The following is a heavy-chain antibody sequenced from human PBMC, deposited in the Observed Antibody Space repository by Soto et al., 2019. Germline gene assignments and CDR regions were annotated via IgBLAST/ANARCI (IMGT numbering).Heavy chain of an antibody. V-gene: IGHV4-59*01. CDR3: ARTAGTGRYLLDY. J-gene: IGHJ4*02. D-gene: IGHD6-19*01. Sequence: PSETLSLTCTVSGGSISSYSWNWIRQPPGKGLEWVGYVYYIGNTNYNPSLKSRVTISVDTSKNQFSLKLSSVTAADTAVYYCARTAGTGRYLLDYWGQGTLVIVSS. CDR2: VYYIGNT. CDR1: GGSISSYS.